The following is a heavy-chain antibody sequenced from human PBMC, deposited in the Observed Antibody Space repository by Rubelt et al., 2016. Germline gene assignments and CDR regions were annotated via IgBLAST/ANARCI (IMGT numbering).Heavy chain of an antibody. V-gene: IGHV3-30*02. J-gene: IGHJ6*02. D-gene: IGHD3-3*01. Sequence: VKGRFTISRDNSKNTLYLQMNSLRAEDTAVYYCAKDLEVLRFLEWLSPPSYYGMDVWGQGTTVTVSS. CDR3: AKDLEVLRFLEWLSPPSYYGMDV.